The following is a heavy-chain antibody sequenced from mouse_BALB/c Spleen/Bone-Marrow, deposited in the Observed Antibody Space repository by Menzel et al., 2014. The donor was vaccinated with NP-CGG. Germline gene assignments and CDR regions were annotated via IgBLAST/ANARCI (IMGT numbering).Heavy chain of an antibody. V-gene: IGHV2-9*02. CDR3: ARDYGYVSWFAY. CDR1: GFSLTSYG. CDR2: IWADGST. J-gene: IGHJ3*01. D-gene: IGHD2-2*01. Sequence: VKLVESGPGLVAPSQSLSITCTVSGFSLTSYGVHWVRQPPGKGLEWLGVIWADGSTNYNSALMSRLSISKDNSKSQVFLKMNSLQTDDTAMYYCARDYGYVSWFAYWGQGTLVTVSA.